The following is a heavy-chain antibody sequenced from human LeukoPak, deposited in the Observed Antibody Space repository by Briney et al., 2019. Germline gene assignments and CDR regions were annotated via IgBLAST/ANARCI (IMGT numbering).Heavy chain of an antibody. J-gene: IGHJ3*02. CDR1: GGSFSGYY. CDR2: IYYSGST. CDR3: ARFSPALAIRGAFDI. Sequence: SETLSLTCAVYGGSFSGYYWSWIRQPPGKGLEWIGYIYYSGSTNYNPSLKSRVTISVDTSKNQFSLKLSSVTAADTAVYYCARFSPALAIRGAFDIWGQGTMVTVSS. V-gene: IGHV4-59*01. D-gene: IGHD5-24*01.